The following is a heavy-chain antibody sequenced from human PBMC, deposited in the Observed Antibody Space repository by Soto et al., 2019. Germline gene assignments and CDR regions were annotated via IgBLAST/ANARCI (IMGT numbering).Heavy chain of an antibody. CDR3: ALPVDTDIRSFDY. CDR1: GGSISSSSSY. D-gene: IGHD5-18*01. J-gene: IGHJ4*02. Sequence: SETLSLTCTVSGGSISSSSSYWGWIRHPPGKGLEWIGSIYYSGSTYYNPSLKSRVTISVDTSKNQFSLKLSSVTAADTAVYYCALPVDTDIRSFDYWGPVTLVAVDS. V-gene: IGHV4-39*01. CDR2: IYYSGST.